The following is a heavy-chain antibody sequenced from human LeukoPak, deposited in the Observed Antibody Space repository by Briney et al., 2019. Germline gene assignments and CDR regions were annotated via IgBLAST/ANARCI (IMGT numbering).Heavy chain of an antibody. D-gene: IGHD4-23*01. V-gene: IGHV3-30*04. CDR3: ARSDYGGNSGGGDY. Sequence: GGSLRLSCAASGFTFSSYAMHWVRQAPGKGLEWVAVISYDGSNKYYADSVKGRFTISRDSSKDTLYLQMNSLRAEDTAVYYCARSDYGGNSGGGDYWGQGTLVTVSS. CDR1: GFTFSSYA. J-gene: IGHJ4*02. CDR2: ISYDGSNK.